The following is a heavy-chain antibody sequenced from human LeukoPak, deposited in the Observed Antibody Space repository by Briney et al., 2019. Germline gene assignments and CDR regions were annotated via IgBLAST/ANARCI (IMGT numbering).Heavy chain of an antibody. CDR2: IGGSGTTI. CDR3: ATDRKVGTWDPRFNY. J-gene: IGHJ4*02. V-gene: IGHV3-11*04. Sequence: GGSLRLSCAASGFTFSDYYMSWIRQAPGKGLEWVSYIGGSGTTIFYAHSVKGRFTISRDNAKSSLYLQMNSLRAEDTAIYYCATDRKVGTWDPRFNYWGQGTLVTVSS. D-gene: IGHD4-23*01. CDR1: GFTFSDYY.